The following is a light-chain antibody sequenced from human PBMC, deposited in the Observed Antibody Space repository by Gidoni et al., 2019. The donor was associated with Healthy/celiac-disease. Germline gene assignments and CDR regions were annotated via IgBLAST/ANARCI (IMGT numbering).Light chain of an antibody. J-gene: IGKJ3*01. CDR2: AAS. V-gene: IGKV1-39*01. Sequence: DIQMTQSPSSLSASVGDRVTITCRASQSISSYLNWYQHKPGKAPKLLLYAASSLQSGVPSRFSGSVSGTDFTLSIISLQPEDFATYYCQQSYSTPPWTFGAGTKVDIK. CDR1: QSISSY. CDR3: QQSYSTPPWT.